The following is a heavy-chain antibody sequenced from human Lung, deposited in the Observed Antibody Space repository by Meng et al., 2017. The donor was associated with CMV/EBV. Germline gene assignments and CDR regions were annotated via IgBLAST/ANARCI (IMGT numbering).Heavy chain of an antibody. V-gene: IGHV3-30*04. CDR1: GFTFSSYA. CDR2: ISDDGTNK. CDR3: ARDHTPTVTTALFDS. Sequence: GESLKISCAASGFTFSSYAMHWVRQAPGKGLEWVAVISDDGTNKYYADSVKGRFTISRDNSKNTLYLQVNSLRAEDTAVYYCARDHTPTVTTALFDSWGQGXLVTVSS. D-gene: IGHD4-17*01. J-gene: IGHJ4*02.